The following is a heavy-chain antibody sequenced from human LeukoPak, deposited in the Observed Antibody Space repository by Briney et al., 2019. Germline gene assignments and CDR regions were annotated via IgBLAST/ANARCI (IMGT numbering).Heavy chain of an antibody. Sequence: PGRSLRLSCAASGFTFSNYGMHWVRQAPGKGLEWVVVISYDGSNKHYADSVKGRFTISRDNSKNTLYLQMNSLRAEDTAVYYCANGYYYGSGSYYKEAFDIWGQGTMVTVSS. V-gene: IGHV3-30*18. J-gene: IGHJ3*02. CDR2: ISYDGSNK. CDR3: ANGYYYGSGSYYKEAFDI. CDR1: GFTFSNYG. D-gene: IGHD3-10*01.